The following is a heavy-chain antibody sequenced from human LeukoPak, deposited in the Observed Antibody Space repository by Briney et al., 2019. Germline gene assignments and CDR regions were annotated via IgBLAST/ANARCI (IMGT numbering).Heavy chain of an antibody. J-gene: IGHJ6*02. D-gene: IGHD1-14*01. Sequence: SETLFLTCSVSGDSISSRNYHWGWIRQPPGRGLEWIGSIYYSGSTFYNPSLQSRVTVSVDTSNNQFSLRLNSVTAADTAVYYCARDRTHNFYYYGTDVWGQGTTVTVSS. CDR1: GDSISSRNYH. CDR3: ARDRTHNFYYYGTDV. V-gene: IGHV4-39*07. CDR2: IYYSGST.